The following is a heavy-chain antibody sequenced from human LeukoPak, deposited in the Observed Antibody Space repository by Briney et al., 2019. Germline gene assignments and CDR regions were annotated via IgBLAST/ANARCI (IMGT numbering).Heavy chain of an antibody. CDR1: GYTFSNYV. J-gene: IGHJ6*03. D-gene: IGHD4-23*01. Sequence: ASVKVSCKASGYTFSNYVISWVRQAPGQGLEWMGWISGYNGNTNYAQKFQGRVSMTTDTSTSTAYMELTSLTSDDTAMYYCTRLVIYPAYHYYMDVWGEGTTLTVYS. CDR2: ISGYNGNT. CDR3: TRLVIYPAYHYYMDV. V-gene: IGHV1-18*01.